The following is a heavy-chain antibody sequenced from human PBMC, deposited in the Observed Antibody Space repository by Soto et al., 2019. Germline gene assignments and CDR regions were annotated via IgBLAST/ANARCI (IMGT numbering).Heavy chain of an antibody. V-gene: IGHV4-59*08. CDR2: IYYSGST. Sequence: PSETLSLTCPVFGGSISTYYWSWIRQPPGKGLEWIGYIYYSGSTNYNPSLKSRVTISVDTSKNQFSLKLSSVTAADTAVYYCARNYGPRYSFDNWGEGTLVTVSS. CDR3: ARNYGPRYSFDN. J-gene: IGHJ4*02. CDR1: GGSISTYY. D-gene: IGHD3-10*01.